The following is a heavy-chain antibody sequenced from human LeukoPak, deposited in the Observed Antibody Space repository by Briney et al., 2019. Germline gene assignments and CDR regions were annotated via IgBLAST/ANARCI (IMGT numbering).Heavy chain of an antibody. V-gene: IGHV4-39*01. J-gene: IGHJ4*02. CDR1: GGSIGSGYY. CDR2: IYYSGST. CDR3: ARHYGP. Sequence: SETLSLTCTVSGGSIGSGYYWGWIRQPPGKGLEWIGSIYYSGSTYYNPSLKSRVTISVDTSKNQFSLKLNSVTATDTAVYYCARHYGPWGQGTLVTVSS. D-gene: IGHD3-10*01.